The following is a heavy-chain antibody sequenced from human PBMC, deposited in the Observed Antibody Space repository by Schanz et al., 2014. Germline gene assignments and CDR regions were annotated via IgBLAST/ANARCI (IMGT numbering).Heavy chain of an antibody. J-gene: IGHJ4*02. D-gene: IGHD3-3*01. CDR1: GYTFTSYG. V-gene: IGHV1-18*01. Sequence: QVQLVQSGAEVKKPGASVKVSCKASGYTFTSYGISWVRQAPGQGLEWMGWISAYNGNTKYPQKLQGRVTITRDTSASTAYMELRSLRSDDTAVYYCARDRRFFDRDDLYYFDSWGQGTLVTVSS. CDR2: ISAYNGNT. CDR3: ARDRRFFDRDDLYYFDS.